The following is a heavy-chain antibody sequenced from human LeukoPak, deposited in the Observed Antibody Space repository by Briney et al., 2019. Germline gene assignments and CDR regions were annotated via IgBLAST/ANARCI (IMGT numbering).Heavy chain of an antibody. Sequence: SETLSLTCAVYGGSFSGYYWSWIRQPPGKGLEWIGEINHSGSTNYNPSLKSRVTISVDTSKNQFSLKLSSVTAADTAVYYCARGRGWYYYYYYMDVWGKGTTVTVSS. CDR2: INHSGST. D-gene: IGHD2-15*01. CDR3: ARGRGWYYYYYYMDV. V-gene: IGHV4-34*01. J-gene: IGHJ6*03. CDR1: GGSFSGYY.